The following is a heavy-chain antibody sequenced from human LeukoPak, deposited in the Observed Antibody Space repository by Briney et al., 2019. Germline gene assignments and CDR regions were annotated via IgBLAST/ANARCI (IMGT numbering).Heavy chain of an antibody. CDR2: INPNGGGT. CDR3: ARDYYYDPYWYFDL. CDR1: GYTFSGYY. Sequence: ASVKVSCKASGYTFSGYYMHWVRQAPGQGLEWMGWINPNGGGTNYAQKFQGRVIMTRDTSISTAYMELSRLRSDDTATYYCARDYYYDPYWYFDLWGRGTLVTVSS. V-gene: IGHV1-2*02. D-gene: IGHD3-22*01. J-gene: IGHJ2*01.